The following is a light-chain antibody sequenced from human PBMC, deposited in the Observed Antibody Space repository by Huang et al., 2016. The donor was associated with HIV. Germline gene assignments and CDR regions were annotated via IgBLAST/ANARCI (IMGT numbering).Light chain of an antibody. V-gene: IGKV3-15*01. CDR2: GAS. CDR3: QQYNSWPPLT. Sequence: EIVMTQSPATLSVSPGDRAPLSCRASQNINNNLAWYQQIPGQGPRLLIYGASTRATGFPARFSGSGSGTEFTLTISSLQSEDYALYYCQQYNSWPPLTFGGGTKVEIK. CDR1: QNINNN. J-gene: IGKJ4*01.